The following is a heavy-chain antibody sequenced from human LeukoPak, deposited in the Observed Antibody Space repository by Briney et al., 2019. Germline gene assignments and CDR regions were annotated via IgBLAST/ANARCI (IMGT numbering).Heavy chain of an antibody. V-gene: IGHV4-34*01. CDR1: GGSFSGYY. D-gene: IGHD6-6*01. Sequence: SETLSLTCAVYGGSFSGYYWSRIRQPPGKGLEWIGEIKHSGITNYNPSLKSRVTISVDTSKNQFSLKLSSVTAADTAVYYCARGLREYSSSKYYYYYYMDVWGKGTTVTVSS. J-gene: IGHJ6*03. CDR2: IKHSGIT. CDR3: ARGLREYSSSKYYYYYYMDV.